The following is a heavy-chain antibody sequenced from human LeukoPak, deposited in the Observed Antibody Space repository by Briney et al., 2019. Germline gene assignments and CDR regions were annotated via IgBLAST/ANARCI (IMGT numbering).Heavy chain of an antibody. CDR1: GGSISGYY. Sequence: SETLSLTCTVSGGSISGYYWSWIRQPPGKGLEWIGYISYSGSTNYNPSLKSRVTMSVDTSKNQFSLRLRSVTAADTAIYFCARTAGGYSHYYFDYWGQGTLVIVSS. J-gene: IGHJ4*02. V-gene: IGHV4-59*01. CDR2: ISYSGST. CDR3: ARTAGGYSHYYFDY. D-gene: IGHD2-15*01.